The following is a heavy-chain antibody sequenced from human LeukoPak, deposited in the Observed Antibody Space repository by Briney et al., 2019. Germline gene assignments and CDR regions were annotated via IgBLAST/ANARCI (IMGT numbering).Heavy chain of an antibody. V-gene: IGHV1-69*05. CDR3: ARTYYDFWSGPRDHAFDI. CDR1: GGTFSSYA. J-gene: IGHJ3*02. Sequence: SVKVSCKASGGTFSSYAISWVRQAPGQGLEWMGRIIPIFGTANYAQKFQGRVTITTDESTSTAYMELSSLRSEDAAVYYCARTYYDFWSGPRDHAFDIWGQGTMVTVSS. CDR2: IIPIFGTA. D-gene: IGHD3-3*01.